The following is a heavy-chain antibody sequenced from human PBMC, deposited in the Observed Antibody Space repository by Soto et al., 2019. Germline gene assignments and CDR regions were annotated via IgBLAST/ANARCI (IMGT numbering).Heavy chain of an antibody. CDR1: VYTFTSYG. CDR2: ISAYNGNT. D-gene: IGHD6-19*01. Sequence: ASVKVSCKASVYTFTSYGFNWVRQAPGQGLEWMGWISAYNGNTNYAQKLQGRVTMTTDTSTSTAYMELRSLRSDDTAVYYCARAALGGAVAASVYWGQGTLVTVSS. V-gene: IGHV1-18*01. CDR3: ARAALGGAVAASVY. J-gene: IGHJ4*02.